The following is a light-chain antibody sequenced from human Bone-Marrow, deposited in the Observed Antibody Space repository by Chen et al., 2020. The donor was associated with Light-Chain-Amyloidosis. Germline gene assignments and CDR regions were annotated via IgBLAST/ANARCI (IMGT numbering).Light chain of an antibody. CDR2: RDT. CDR3: QSADSSGTYEVI. J-gene: IGLJ2*01. V-gene: IGLV3-25*03. Sequence: SYELTQPPSLSVSPGQTARITCSGDDLPTKYAYWYQQKPGQAPVLVIHRDTERPSGISEGFSGSSSGTTATLTISGVQAEDEDDYHCQSADSSGTYEVIFGGGTKLTVL. CDR1: DLPTKY.